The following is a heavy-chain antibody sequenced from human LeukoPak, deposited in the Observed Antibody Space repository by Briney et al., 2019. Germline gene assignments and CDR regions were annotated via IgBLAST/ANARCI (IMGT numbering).Heavy chain of an antibody. V-gene: IGHV4-59*01. J-gene: IGHJ3*02. CDR3: TRHRSVRVYDAFDI. D-gene: IGHD3-16*02. Sequence: SETLSLTCTVSGGSISSYYWNWIRQPPGKGLEWIGYIYYTGSTNSNPSLESRVTISVDTPKNQFSLELSSATAADTAVYYCTRHRSVRVYDAFDIWGQGTMVTVSS. CDR2: IYYTGST. CDR1: GGSISSYY.